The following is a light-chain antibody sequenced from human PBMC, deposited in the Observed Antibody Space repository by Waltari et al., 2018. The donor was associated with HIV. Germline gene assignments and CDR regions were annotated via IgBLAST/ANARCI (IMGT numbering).Light chain of an antibody. V-gene: IGKV3-20*01. J-gene: IGKJ2*01. CDR1: QSVNNHH. CDR3: QQYGSGYT. CDR2: DAS. Sequence: EIVLTQSPGTLSLSPGERATLSCRASQSVNNHHLAWYPQKPGQAPRLLFYDASNRAAGIPDRFSGSGFGTDFSLTIFRVEPEDFAVYYCQQYGSGYTFGQGTKLDIK.